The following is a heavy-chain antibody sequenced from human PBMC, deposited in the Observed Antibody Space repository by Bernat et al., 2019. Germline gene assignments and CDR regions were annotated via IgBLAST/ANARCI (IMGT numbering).Heavy chain of an antibody. CDR1: GGSISNYY. D-gene: IGHD4-17*01. J-gene: IGHJ5*02. CDR2: IYYSGST. CDR3: ARHSLLWDGDYIRWFDP. Sequence: QVQLQESGPGLVKPSETLSLTCTVSGGSISNYYWSWIRQPPGKGLEWIGFIYYSGSTNYNPSLKSRVTISIDTSKNQSSLKLSSVTAADTAVYYCARHSLLWDGDYIRWFDPWGQGTLVTVSS. V-gene: IGHV4-59*08.